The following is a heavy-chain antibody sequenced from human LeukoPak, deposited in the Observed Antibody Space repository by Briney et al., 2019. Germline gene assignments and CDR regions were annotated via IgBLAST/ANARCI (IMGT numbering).Heavy chain of an antibody. V-gene: IGHV4-30-2*01. Sequence: SETLSLTCAVSGGSISSGGYSWSWIRQPPGKGLEWIGYIYHSGSTYYNPSLKSRVTISVDRSKNQFSLKLSSVTAADTAVYYCARDPGDNDGFGYWGQGTLVTVSS. CDR2: IYHSGST. D-gene: IGHD4-17*01. J-gene: IGHJ4*02. CDR1: GGSISSGGYS. CDR3: ARDPGDNDGFGY.